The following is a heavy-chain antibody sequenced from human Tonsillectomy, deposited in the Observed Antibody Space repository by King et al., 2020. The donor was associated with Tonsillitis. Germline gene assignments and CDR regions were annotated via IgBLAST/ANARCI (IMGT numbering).Heavy chain of an antibody. CDR3: ARIPIESSGWYKVWRGLDY. D-gene: IGHD6-19*01. CDR2: IFSNDEK. Sequence: QITLKESGPVLVKPTETLTLTCTVSGFSLSNARMGVSWIRQPPGKALEWLAHIFSNDEKSYSTSLKSRLTISKDTSKSQVVLTMTNMDPVDTATYYCARIPIESSGWYKVWRGLDYWGQGTLVTVSS. J-gene: IGHJ4*02. CDR1: GFSLSNARMG. V-gene: IGHV2-26*01.